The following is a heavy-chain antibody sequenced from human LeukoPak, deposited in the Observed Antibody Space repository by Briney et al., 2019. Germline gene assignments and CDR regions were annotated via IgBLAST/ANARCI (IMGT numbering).Heavy chain of an antibody. CDR3: ARARYGDYRLDY. J-gene: IGHJ4*02. CDR2: MNPNSGNT. Sequence: ASVKVSCKASGYTFTSYDINWVRQATGQGLEWMGWMNPNSGNTGYAQKFQGRVTMTRNTSISTAYMVLSSLRSEDTPVYYCARARYGDYRLDYWGQGTLVTLSS. CDR1: GYTFTSYD. D-gene: IGHD4-17*01. V-gene: IGHV1-8*01.